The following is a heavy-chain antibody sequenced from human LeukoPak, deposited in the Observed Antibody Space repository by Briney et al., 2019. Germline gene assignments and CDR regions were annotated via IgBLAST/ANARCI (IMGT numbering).Heavy chain of an antibody. D-gene: IGHD2-15*01. Sequence: GASVKVSCKASGGTFSSYAISWVRQAPGQGLEWMGGIIPIFGTANYAQKFQGRVTITTDESTSTAYMELSSLRSEDTAVYYCARVARVAYYFDYWGQGTLVTVSS. CDR1: GGTFSSYA. CDR3: ARVARVAYYFDY. CDR2: IIPIFGTA. J-gene: IGHJ4*02. V-gene: IGHV1-69*05.